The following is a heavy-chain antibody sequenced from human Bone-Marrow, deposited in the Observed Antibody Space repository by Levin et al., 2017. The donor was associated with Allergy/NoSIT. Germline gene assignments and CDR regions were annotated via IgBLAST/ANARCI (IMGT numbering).Heavy chain of an antibody. CDR3: ARDAQTSPPTHYGVDG. CDR2: IYYSGST. Sequence: PSETLSLTCTVSGDSISRYYWSWIRQPPGKGLEWIGYIYYSGSTNYNPSLKSRVTISVDTSKNQFSLDLNFLTAADTALYYSARDAQTSPPTHYGVDGWGQGTTVSVSS. CDR1: GDSISRYY. J-gene: IGHJ6*01. V-gene: IGHV4-59*01.